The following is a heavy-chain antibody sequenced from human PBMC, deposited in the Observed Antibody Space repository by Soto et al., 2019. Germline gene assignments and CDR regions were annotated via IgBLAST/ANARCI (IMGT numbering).Heavy chain of an antibody. CDR2: IYPGDSDT. V-gene: IGHV5-51*01. CDR1: GYSFTSYW. D-gene: IGHD3-22*01. J-gene: IGHJ4*02. Sequence: PGESLKISCKGSGYSFTSYWMGWVRQMPGKGLEWMGIIYPGDSDTRYSPSFQGQVTISADKSISTAYLQWSSLKASDTAMYYCARQMSYYYDSSGYTFDYWGQGTLVTVYS. CDR3: ARQMSYYYDSSGYTFDY.